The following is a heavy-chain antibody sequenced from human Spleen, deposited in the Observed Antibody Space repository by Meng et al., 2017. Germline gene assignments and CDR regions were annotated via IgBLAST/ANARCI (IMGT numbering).Heavy chain of an antibody. CDR3: ARGPTTMAHDFDY. CDR1: GGSFSEYY. Sequence: VQLQEGGDGLLKPSETLSLTCVVSGGSFSEYYWSWIRQPPGKGLEWIGEINHSGSTNYNPSLESRATISVDTSQNNLSLKLSSVTAADSAVYYCARGPTTMAHDFDYWGQGTLVTVSS. J-gene: IGHJ4*02. D-gene: IGHD4-11*01. V-gene: IGHV4-34*01. CDR2: INHSGST.